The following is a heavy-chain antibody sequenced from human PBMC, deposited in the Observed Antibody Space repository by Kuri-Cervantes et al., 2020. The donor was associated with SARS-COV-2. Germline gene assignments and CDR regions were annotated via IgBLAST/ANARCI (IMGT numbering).Heavy chain of an antibody. V-gene: IGHV4-34*01. Sequence: SETLSLTCAVYGGSFSGYYWSWIRQPPGKGLEWIGEINDSGSTNYNPSLKSRVTISVDTSKNQFSLTLSSVAAVDTAVYYCASSAPFRCIVVISQGGAFDIWGQGTMVTVSS. D-gene: IGHD3-22*01. CDR3: ASSAPFRCIVVISQGGAFDI. CDR1: GGSFSGYY. J-gene: IGHJ3*02. CDR2: INDSGST.